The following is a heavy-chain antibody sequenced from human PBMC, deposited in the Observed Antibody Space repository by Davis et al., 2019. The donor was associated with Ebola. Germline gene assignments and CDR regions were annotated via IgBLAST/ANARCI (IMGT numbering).Heavy chain of an antibody. CDR3: AASAGTVGNFDY. D-gene: IGHD1-14*01. J-gene: IGHJ4*01. V-gene: IGHV1-46*01. CDR2: INPSGGST. CDR1: GYTFTSYY. Sequence: ASVKVSCKASGYTFTSYYMHWVRQAPGQGLEWMGIINPSGGSTSYAQKFQGRVTITRDMSTSTSYLDLSNVRSEDTAVYYCAASAGTVGNFDYWGQGTLVTVSS.